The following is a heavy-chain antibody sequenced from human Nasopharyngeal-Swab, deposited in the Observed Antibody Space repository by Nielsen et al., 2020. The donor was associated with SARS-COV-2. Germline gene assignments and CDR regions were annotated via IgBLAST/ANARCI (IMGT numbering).Heavy chain of an antibody. CDR2: TYYRSTWYN. Sequence: SQTLSHTCAISGDSASSSSAAWNWIRQPPSRGLEWLGRTYYRSTWYNDYAVSAKSRITINPDTSKNQFSLHLNSVTPEETAVYYCAKARGAYGDYYYYYYSDVWGKGTTVTVSS. D-gene: IGHD4-17*01. J-gene: IGHJ6*03. CDR1: GDSASSSSAA. V-gene: IGHV6-1*01. CDR3: AKARGAYGDYYYYYYSDV.